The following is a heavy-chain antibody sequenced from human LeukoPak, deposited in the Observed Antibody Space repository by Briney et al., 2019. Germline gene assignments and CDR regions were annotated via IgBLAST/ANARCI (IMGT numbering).Heavy chain of an antibody. V-gene: IGHV3-64D*06. CDR2: ISSNGGST. CDR1: GFTFSSYA. D-gene: IGHD3-22*01. J-gene: IGHJ4*02. CDR3: VKGYYDSSGYFLRYFGLDY. Sequence: PGGSLRLSCSASGFTFSSYAMHWLRQAPGKGLEYVSAISSNGGSTYYADSVKGRFTISRDNSKNTLYLQMSSLRAEDTAVYYCVKGYYDSSGYFLRYFGLDYWGQGTLVTVSS.